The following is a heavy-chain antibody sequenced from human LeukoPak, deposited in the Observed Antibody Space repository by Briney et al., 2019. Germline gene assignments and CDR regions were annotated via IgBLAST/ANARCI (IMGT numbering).Heavy chain of an antibody. V-gene: IGHV1-18*01. D-gene: IGHD3-10*01. Sequence: ASVKVSCKASGYTFTTYSITWVRQAPGQGLEWMGWISAYNGNTNYAQKFQGRVTMTTDTSTSTAYMELRSLGSEDTAVYYCARTVITMVRGVIGYYFDYWGQGTLVTVSS. CDR2: ISAYNGNT. CDR3: ARTVITMVRGVIGYYFDY. CDR1: GYTFTTYS. J-gene: IGHJ4*02.